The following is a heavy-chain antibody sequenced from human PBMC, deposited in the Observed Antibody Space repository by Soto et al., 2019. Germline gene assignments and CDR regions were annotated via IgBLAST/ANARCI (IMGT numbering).Heavy chain of an antibody. CDR3: AKAGTRGYYFDY. V-gene: IGHV3-9*01. D-gene: IGHD6-19*01. Sequence: GVSLRLSCAASGFTFDDYAMHWVRQAPGKGLEWVSGISWNSGSIGYADSVKGRFTISRDNAKNSLYLQMNSLRAEDTALYYCAKAGTRGYYFDYWGQGTLVTVSS. J-gene: IGHJ4*02. CDR2: ISWNSGSI. CDR1: GFTFDDYA.